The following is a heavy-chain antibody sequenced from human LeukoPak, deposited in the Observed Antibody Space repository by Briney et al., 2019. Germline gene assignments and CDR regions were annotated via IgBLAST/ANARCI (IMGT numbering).Heavy chain of an antibody. D-gene: IGHD2-15*01. CDR3: AKDLLSGGNCYSIFHY. V-gene: IGHV3-23*01. J-gene: IGHJ4*02. CDR1: GFTFSSFA. Sequence: GGSLRLSCAASGFTFSSFAMNWVRQPPGKGLEWVSGISGSGDSTYYADSVKGRFTISRDNSKNTLYLQMNSLRAEDTAVYYCAKDLLSGGNCYSIFHYWGQGTLVTVSS. CDR2: ISGSGDST.